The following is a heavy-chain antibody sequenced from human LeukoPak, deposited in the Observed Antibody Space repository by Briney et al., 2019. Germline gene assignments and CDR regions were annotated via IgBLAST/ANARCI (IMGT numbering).Heavy chain of an antibody. CDR1: GYTFTSYY. CDR2: INPRGGST. V-gene: IGHV1-46*01. Sequence: ASVKDSCKESGYTFTSYYMHWVRQDPGQGLEWMGIINPRGGSTSYAQKFQGRVTMTRDMSTSTVYMELSSLRSEGTAVYYCARDHGSTQYNWFDPWGQGTLVTVSS. D-gene: IGHD6-13*01. CDR3: ARDHGSTQYNWFDP. J-gene: IGHJ5*02.